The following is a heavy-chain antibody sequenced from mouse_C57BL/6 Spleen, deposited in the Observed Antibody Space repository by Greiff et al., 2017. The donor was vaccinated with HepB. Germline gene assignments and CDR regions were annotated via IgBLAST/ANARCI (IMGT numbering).Heavy chain of an antibody. Sequence: QVQLQQSGAELVKPGASVKLSCKASGYTFTSYWMQWVKQRPGQGLEWIGEIDPSDSYTNYNQKFKGKATLTVDTSSSTAYMQLSSLTSEDSAVYYCARVDYGSSSWGQGTLVTVSA. CDR2: IDPSDSYT. CDR3: ARVDYGSSS. CDR1: GYTFTSYW. V-gene: IGHV1-50*01. D-gene: IGHD1-1*01. J-gene: IGHJ3*01.